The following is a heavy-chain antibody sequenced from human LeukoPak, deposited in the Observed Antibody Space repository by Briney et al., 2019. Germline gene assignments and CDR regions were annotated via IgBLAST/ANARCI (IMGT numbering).Heavy chain of an antibody. Sequence: ASVKVSCKASGYTFTSYGISWVRQAPGQGLEWMGWISAYNGNTNYAQKVQGRVTMTTDTSTTTVCMELRSLRSDDTAVYYCARGGRPGYYLYNWFDPWGQGTLVTVSS. V-gene: IGHV1-18*01. CDR2: ISAYNGNT. D-gene: IGHD3-22*01. CDR3: ARGGRPGYYLYNWFDP. J-gene: IGHJ5*02. CDR1: GYTFTSYG.